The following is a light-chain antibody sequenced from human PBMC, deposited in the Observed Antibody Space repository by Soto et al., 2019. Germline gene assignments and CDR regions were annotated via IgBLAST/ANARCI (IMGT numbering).Light chain of an antibody. CDR2: EVN. Sequence: HSLLSQPASLAGSPGHSSTISCTGTSSDIGAYFYVSLFQEHSCNAPKLMISEVNNRPSGVSNRSSGYKYGNTAYLTISGLQVEDEAEYFCFSFTTTSTHVFGTGTKVTVL. V-gene: IGLV2-14*01. CDR1: SSDIGAYFY. CDR3: FSFTTTSTHV. J-gene: IGLJ1*01.